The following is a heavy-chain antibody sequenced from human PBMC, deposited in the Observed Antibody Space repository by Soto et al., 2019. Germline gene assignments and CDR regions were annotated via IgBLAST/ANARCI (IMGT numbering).Heavy chain of an antibody. CDR1: GYTFTSYG. J-gene: IGHJ4*02. CDR2: ISAYNGNT. V-gene: IGHV1-18*04. Sequence: ASVQVSCKASGYTFTSYGINWVRQAPGQGLEWMGWISAYNGNTNYAQKLQGGVTMTTDTSTSTAYMELRSLRSDDTAVYYCARDVAVAALFDYWGQGTLVTVSS. D-gene: IGHD6-19*01. CDR3: ARDVAVAALFDY.